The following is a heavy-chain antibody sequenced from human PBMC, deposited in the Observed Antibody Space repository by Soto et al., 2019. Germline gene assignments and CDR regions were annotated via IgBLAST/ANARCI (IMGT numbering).Heavy chain of an antibody. CDR2: IFYDGCT. D-gene: IGHD6-13*01. V-gene: IGHV4-39*01. J-gene: IGHJ4*02. CDR1: GDSISGSPYF. CDR3: ARLQAAVPHY. Sequence: PSETLSLTCTVSGDSISGSPYFWGWIRQPPGKRLEWIGSIFYDGCTLYTPSLRSRVTISVDTSKNQFSLKLASVAAADTATYFCARLQAAVPHYWGQGTLVTVSS.